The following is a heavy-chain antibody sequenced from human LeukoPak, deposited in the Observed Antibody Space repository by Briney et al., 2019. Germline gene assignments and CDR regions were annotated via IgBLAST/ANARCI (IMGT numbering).Heavy chain of an antibody. CDR2: IGIDSGNT. CDR3: ARDYKYAFDN. Sequence: GGSLRLSCAVSGFRLRDKWMSWVRQAPGKGLEWISYIGIDSGNTNYADSVKGRFTISGDKAKNSLYLQMNSLRVEDTAVYYCARDYKYAFDNWGQGTLVTVSS. J-gene: IGHJ4*02. D-gene: IGHD5-24*01. V-gene: IGHV3-11*06. CDR1: GFRLRDKW.